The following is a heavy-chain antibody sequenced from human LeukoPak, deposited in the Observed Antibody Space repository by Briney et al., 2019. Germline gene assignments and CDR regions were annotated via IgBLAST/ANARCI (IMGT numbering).Heavy chain of an antibody. CDR2: INHSGST. J-gene: IGHJ5*02. V-gene: IGHV4-34*01. D-gene: IGHD2-2*01. CDR3: ARAASTEYCSSTSCYDWFDP. Sequence: MPSETLSLTCAGYGGSFSGYYWSWIRQPPGKGLEWIGEINHSGSTNYNPSLKSRVTISVDTSKNQFSLKLSSVTAADTAVYYCARAASTEYCSSTSCYDWFDPWGQGTLVTVSS. CDR1: GGSFSGYY.